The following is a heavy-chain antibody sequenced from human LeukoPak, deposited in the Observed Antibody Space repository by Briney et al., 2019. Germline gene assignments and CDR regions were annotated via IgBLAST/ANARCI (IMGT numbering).Heavy chain of an antibody. CDR3: ARDPIVPATLRLDAFNV. D-gene: IGHD1-26*01. CDR2: ISGSGGGT. V-gene: IGHV3-23*01. J-gene: IGHJ3*01. Sequence: GGSLRLSCAASGFTFSSYAMSWVRQAPGKGLEWVSAISGSGGGTYYAASVKGRFTISRDNSKNTLDLQMNSLRAEDTAVYYCARDPIVPATLRLDAFNVWGHGTLVTVSS. CDR1: GFTFSSYA.